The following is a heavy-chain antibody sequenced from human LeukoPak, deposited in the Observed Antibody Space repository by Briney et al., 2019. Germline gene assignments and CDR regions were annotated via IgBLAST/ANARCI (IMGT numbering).Heavy chain of an antibody. CDR1: GGSISSYY. D-gene: IGHD3-3*01. J-gene: IGHJ4*02. CDR3: ARAPYYDFWSGYSFDY. V-gene: IGHV4-59*01. Sequence: SETLSLTCTVSGGSISSYYWSWIRQPPGKGLEWIGYIYYSGSTNYNPSLKSRATISVDTSKNQFSLKWSSVTAADTAVYYCARAPYYDFWSGYSFDYWGQGTLVTVSS. CDR2: IYYSGST.